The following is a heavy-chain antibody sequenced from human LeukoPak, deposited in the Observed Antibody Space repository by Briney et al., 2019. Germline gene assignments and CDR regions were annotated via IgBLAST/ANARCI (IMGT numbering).Heavy chain of an antibody. CDR3: ARVSGYSSGYGAFDI. V-gene: IGHV3-7*01. J-gene: IGHJ3*02. CDR1: GGSISSSNW. CDR2: IKQDESEK. Sequence: ETLSLTCAVSGGSISSSNWWSWVRQPPGKGLERVANIKQDESEKYYVDSVKGRFTISRDNAKNSLYLQMNSLRAEDTAVYYCARVSGYSSGYGAFDIWGQGTMVTVFS. D-gene: IGHD5-18*01.